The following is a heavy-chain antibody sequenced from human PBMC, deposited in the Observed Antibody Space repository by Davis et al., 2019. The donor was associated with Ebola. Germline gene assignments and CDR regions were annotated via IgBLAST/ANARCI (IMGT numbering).Heavy chain of an antibody. CDR3: ARRRVIHDVATNDYFDY. CDR2: INPTDSDT. D-gene: IGHD5-12*01. Sequence: GESLKISCQASGYNFNKYWIAWVRRMPGKGLEWMGIINPTDSDTRYSPSFQGQVTISVDRSISTAYLQWSSLKASDTARYYCARRRVIHDVATNDYFDYWGQGTLVTVSS. J-gene: IGHJ4*02. CDR1: GYNFNKYW. V-gene: IGHV5-51*01.